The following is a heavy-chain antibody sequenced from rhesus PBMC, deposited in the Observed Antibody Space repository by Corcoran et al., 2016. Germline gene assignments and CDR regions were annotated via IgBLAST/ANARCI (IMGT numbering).Heavy chain of an antibody. CDR3: ARHRGGSDLDC. CDR1: GSSISSGYY. D-gene: IGHD6-25*01. J-gene: IGHJ4*01. V-gene: IGHV4-99*01. Sequence: QVQLQESGPGLVKPSETLSLTCAVPGSSISSGYYWGWFRKPPVKGLENIGYISGRSGTTYYNPSIKRRVTISKDTSKSQFSLTLSSVTAADTAVYYCARHRGGSDLDCWGQGVLVTVSS. CDR2: ISGRSGTT.